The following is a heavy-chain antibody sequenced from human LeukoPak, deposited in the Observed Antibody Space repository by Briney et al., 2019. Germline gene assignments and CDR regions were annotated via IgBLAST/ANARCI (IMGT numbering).Heavy chain of an antibody. CDR2: INHSGST. CDR1: GGSFSGYY. V-gene: IGHV4-34*01. D-gene: IGHD2-15*01. J-gene: IGHJ4*02. Sequence: SETLSLTCAVYGGSFSGYYWSWIRQPPGKGLEWIGEINHSGSTNYNPSLKSRVTMSLDTSKNQFSLKLSSVTAADTAVYYCARVPHDIVVVVAATPDYWGQGTRVTVSS. CDR3: ARVPHDIVVVVAATPDY.